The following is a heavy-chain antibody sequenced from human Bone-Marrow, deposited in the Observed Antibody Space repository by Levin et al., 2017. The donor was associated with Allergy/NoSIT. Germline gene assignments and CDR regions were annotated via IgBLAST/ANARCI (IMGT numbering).Heavy chain of an antibody. J-gene: IGHJ4*02. V-gene: IGHV2-5*02. CDR3: AHRLAYRSSWSPYFCDY. D-gene: IGHD6-13*01. CDR2: NYWDDDK. Sequence: ASGPTLVKPTQTLTLTCTFSGFSLSTSGVAVGWIRQPPGKALEWLALNYWDDDKRYSPSLRSRLTITKDTSKNQVVHTVSNMDPVDTGTYYCAHRLAYRSSWSPYFCDYWGLGTPVTVSS. CDR1: GFSLSTSGVA.